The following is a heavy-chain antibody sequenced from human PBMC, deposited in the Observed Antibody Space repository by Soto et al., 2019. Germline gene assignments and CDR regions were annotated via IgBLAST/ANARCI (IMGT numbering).Heavy chain of an antibody. CDR1: GFSISSYY. D-gene: IGHD3-9*01. CDR2: IYYSGST. CDR3: ARAQRYFDWDPYYYGMDV. V-gene: IGHV4-59*01. J-gene: IGHJ6*02. Sequence: PSETLSLTCTVSGFSISSYYWSWIRQPPGKGLEWIGYIYYSGSTNYNPSLKSRVTISVDTSKNQFSLKLSSVTAADTAVYYCARAQRYFDWDPYYYGMDVWGQGTTVTVSS.